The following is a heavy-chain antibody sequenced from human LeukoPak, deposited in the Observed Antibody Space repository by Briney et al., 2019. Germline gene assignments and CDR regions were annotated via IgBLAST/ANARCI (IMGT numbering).Heavy chain of an antibody. CDR1: GGTFSSYA. CDR2: IIPIFGTA. CDR3: ARSYCSSTSCYPNWFDP. J-gene: IGHJ5*02. Sequence: ASVKVSCKASGGTFSSYAFSWVRQAPGQGLEWMGGIIPIFGTANYAQKFQGRVTITADESTSTAYMELSSLRSEDTAVYYCARSYCSSTSCYPNWFDPWGQGTLVTVSS. V-gene: IGHV1-69*01. D-gene: IGHD2-2*01.